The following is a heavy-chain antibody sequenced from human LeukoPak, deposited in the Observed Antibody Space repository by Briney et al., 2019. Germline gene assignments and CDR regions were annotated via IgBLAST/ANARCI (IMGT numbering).Heavy chain of an antibody. CDR1: GFTFSSYG. CDR3: AKDVVVTANYFDY. V-gene: IGHV3-30*18. CDR2: ISYDGGNK. J-gene: IGHJ4*02. Sequence: AGGSLRLSCAASGFTFSSYGMHWVRQAPGKGLEWVAVISYDGGNKYYADSVKGRFTISRDNSKNTLYLQMNSLRAEDTAVYYCAKDVVVTANYFDYWGQGTLVTVSS. D-gene: IGHD2-21*02.